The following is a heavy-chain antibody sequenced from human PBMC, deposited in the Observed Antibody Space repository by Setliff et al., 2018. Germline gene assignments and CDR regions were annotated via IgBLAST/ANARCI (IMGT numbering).Heavy chain of an antibody. Sequence: ASVKVSCKASGYTFTSYGISWVRQATGHGLEWMGWMNPNSGNTGYAQKFQGRVTITRNTSISTAYMELSSLRSEDTAVYYCARSGGGYDFWSGYYIQGRFDPWGQGTLVTVSS. J-gene: IGHJ5*02. CDR3: ARSGGGYDFWSGYYIQGRFDP. CDR2: MNPNSGNT. D-gene: IGHD3-3*01. CDR1: GYTFTSYG. V-gene: IGHV1-8*03.